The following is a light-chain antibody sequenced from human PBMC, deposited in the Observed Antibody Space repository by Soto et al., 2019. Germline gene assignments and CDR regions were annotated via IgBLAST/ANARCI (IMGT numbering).Light chain of an antibody. V-gene: IGKV1-5*03. CDR3: QHSATYPWM. Sequence: DIQMTQSPSTLSASVGDRVTISCRASQSISSWLAWYQQRPGKAPNLLIYKASTLESGVPSRFSGSGSGTEFTLAISSLQPDDFATYYCQHSATYPWMFGQGTTVDIK. J-gene: IGKJ1*01. CDR1: QSISSW. CDR2: KAS.